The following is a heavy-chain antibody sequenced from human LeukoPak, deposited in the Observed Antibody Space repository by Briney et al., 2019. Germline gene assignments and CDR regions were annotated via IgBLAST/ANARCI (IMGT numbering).Heavy chain of an antibody. V-gene: IGHV1-18*01. CDR1: GYTFTSYG. J-gene: IGHJ4*02. D-gene: IGHD6-13*01. CDR2: ISAYNGNT. CDR3: VLTQRGIAASRLSDY. Sequence: ASVKVSCKASGYTFTSYGISWVRQAPGQGLEWMGWISAYNGNTNYAQKLQGRVTMTTDTSTSTAYMELRSLRSDDTAVYYCVLTQRGIAASRLSDYWGQGTLVTVSS.